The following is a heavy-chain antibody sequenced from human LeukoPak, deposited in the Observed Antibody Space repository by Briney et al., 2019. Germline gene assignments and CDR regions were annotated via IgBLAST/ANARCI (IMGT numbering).Heavy chain of an antibody. CDR2: INQDGSEN. V-gene: IGHV3-7*01. Sequence: GGSLRLSCAASGFSFSSSWMSWVRQAPGKGLEWVAHINQDGSENDYVDSVKGRFTISRDNAKDSLYLQLNSLRAEDTAVYYCARWSQFGSSSVGAHHFDHWGQGTLVTFSS. J-gene: IGHJ4*02. D-gene: IGHD6-6*01. CDR1: GFSFSSSW. CDR3: ARWSQFGSSSVGAHHFDH.